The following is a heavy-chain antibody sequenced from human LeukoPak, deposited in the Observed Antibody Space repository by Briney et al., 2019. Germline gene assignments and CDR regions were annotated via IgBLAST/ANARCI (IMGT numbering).Heavy chain of an antibody. CDR1: GFTFSSYG. Sequence: GGSLRLSCAASGFTFSSYGMHWVRQAPGKGLEWVAVISYDGSNKYYADSVKGRFTISRDNSKNTLYLQMNSLRAEDTAVYYCAKPRGLNFWSGYYPSGVDVWGQGTTVTVSS. J-gene: IGHJ6*02. CDR2: ISYDGSNK. CDR3: AKPRGLNFWSGYYPSGVDV. V-gene: IGHV3-30*18. D-gene: IGHD3-3*01.